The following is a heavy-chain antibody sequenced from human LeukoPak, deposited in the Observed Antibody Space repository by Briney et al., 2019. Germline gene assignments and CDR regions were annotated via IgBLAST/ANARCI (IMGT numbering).Heavy chain of an antibody. V-gene: IGHV4-4*09. J-gene: IGHJ4*02. Sequence: SETLSLTCTVSGGSISSYYWSWIRQPPGKGQEWIGYIYTSGSTNYNPSLKSRVTISVDTSKNQFSLKLSSVTAADTAVYYCARRGSYSYYFDYWGQGTLVTVSS. CDR1: GGSISSYY. CDR2: IYTSGST. CDR3: ARRGSYSYYFDY. D-gene: IGHD1-26*01.